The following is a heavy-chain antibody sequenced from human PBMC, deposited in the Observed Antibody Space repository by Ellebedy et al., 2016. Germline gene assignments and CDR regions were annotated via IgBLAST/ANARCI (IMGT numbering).Heavy chain of an antibody. J-gene: IGHJ4*02. CDR1: GFTFSTFL. CDR2: ISGDGDDT. Sequence: GGSLRLXCAASGFTFSTFLMSWVRQAPGKGLEWVSTISGDGDDTHFADSVKGRFTISRDNSKHTVYLQMNSLRAEDTAVYYCRQGHYADYWGQGTLVTVSS. CDR3: RQGHYADY. V-gene: IGHV3-23*01.